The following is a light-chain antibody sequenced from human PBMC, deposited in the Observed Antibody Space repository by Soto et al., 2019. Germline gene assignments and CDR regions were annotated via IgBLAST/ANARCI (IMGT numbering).Light chain of an antibody. CDR3: QQYVSSVT. Sequence: EIVLTQSPGSLSLSPGERATLSCRASQSVDSSFFAWYQKKPGQAPRLLIYGASKRATGIPDRFSGSGSGTDFTLTISRLEPADFAVYYCQQYVSSVTFGQGTKVEIK. CDR1: QSVDSSF. V-gene: IGKV3-20*01. CDR2: GAS. J-gene: IGKJ1*01.